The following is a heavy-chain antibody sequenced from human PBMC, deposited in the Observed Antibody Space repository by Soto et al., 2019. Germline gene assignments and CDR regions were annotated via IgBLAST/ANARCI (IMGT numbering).Heavy chain of an antibody. V-gene: IGHV1-46*01. D-gene: IGHD3-10*01. CDR1: GYTFTSYY. CDR2: INPSGGST. Sequence: ASVKVSCKASGYTFTSYYMHWVRQAPGQGLEWMGIINPSGGSTSYAQKFQGRVAMTRDTSTSTVYMELSSLRSEGTAVYYCAREYMVRGVITRANTDYWGQGTLVTVSS. CDR3: AREYMVRGVITRANTDY. J-gene: IGHJ4*02.